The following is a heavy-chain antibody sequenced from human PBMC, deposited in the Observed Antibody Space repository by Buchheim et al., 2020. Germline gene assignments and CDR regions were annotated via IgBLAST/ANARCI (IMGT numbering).Heavy chain of an antibody. CDR2: ISYDGSNI. D-gene: IGHD3-16*02. Sequence: QMQLVESGGGVVQPGRSLRLSCAASGFNFNIYGMHWVRQAPGKGLEWVAVISYDGSNIYYGESVQGRFTISRDNSKNTLYLQMNSLRPEDTAVYYCAKKVPGVIGAPPDYWGQGTL. CDR1: GFNFNIYG. V-gene: IGHV3-30*18. J-gene: IGHJ4*02. CDR3: AKKVPGVIGAPPDY.